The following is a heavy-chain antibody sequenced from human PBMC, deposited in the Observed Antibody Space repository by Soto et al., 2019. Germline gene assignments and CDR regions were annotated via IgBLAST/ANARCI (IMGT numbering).Heavy chain of an antibody. CDR2: ISDGSST. Sequence: GGSLRLSCAASGFTFSSYSMNWVRQAPGKGLEWVSSISDGSSTSYADSVKGRFTISRDNAKNTLYLQMNSLRAEDTAVYYCARQDRSSWSLDAFDIWGQGTMVTVSS. CDR3: ARQDRSSWSLDAFDI. J-gene: IGHJ3*02. CDR1: GFTFSSYS. V-gene: IGHV3-74*01. D-gene: IGHD6-13*01.